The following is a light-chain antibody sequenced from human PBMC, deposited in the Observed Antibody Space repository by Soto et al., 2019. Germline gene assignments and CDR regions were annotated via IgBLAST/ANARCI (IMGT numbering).Light chain of an antibody. CDR1: QSVSSNF. CDR3: KQFGSSPWT. V-gene: IGKV3-20*01. Sequence: EIVLTQSPGTLSLSPGERATLSCRASQSVSSNFLAWYQQKPGQAPRLLIYGASSRATGIQDRFSGGGSGTDFTLTIRRLEPEDFAVYYCKQFGSSPWTFGQGTKVDIK. CDR2: GAS. J-gene: IGKJ1*01.